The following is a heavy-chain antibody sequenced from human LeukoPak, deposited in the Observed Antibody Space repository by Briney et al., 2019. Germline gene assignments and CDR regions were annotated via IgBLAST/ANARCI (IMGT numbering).Heavy chain of an antibody. CDR3: AHSSRIVGTTAFDY. CDR1: GFSLSTSGVG. CDR2: IYWDDDK. Sequence: SGPTLVKPTQTLTLTCTFSGFSLSTSGVGVGWIRQPPGKALEWLSLIYWDDDKRYSPYLKRRLTITKDTSKNQVVLTMTNMDPVDTATYYCAHSSRIVGTTAFDYWGQGTLVTVSS. V-gene: IGHV2-5*02. D-gene: IGHD1-26*01. J-gene: IGHJ4*02.